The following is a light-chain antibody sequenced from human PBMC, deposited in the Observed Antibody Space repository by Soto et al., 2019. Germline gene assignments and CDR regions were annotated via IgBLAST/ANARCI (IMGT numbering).Light chain of an antibody. J-gene: IGKJ4*01. Sequence: EIVLTQSPGTLSLSPGEGATLSCRASQSISSNYLAWYQQKPGQAPRLLIYGASSRATGIPDRFSGSGSGADFTLTISVLEPEDFAVYYCQQDVTSPLTFGGGTKVEIK. CDR2: GAS. CDR3: QQDVTSPLT. V-gene: IGKV3-20*01. CDR1: QSISSNY.